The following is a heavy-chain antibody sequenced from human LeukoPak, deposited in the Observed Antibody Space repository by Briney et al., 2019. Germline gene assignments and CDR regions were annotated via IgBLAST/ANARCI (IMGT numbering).Heavy chain of an antibody. CDR3: ARISSSDWYNERGAFDV. CDR1: GGSISSYY. CDR2: VYYTGST. D-gene: IGHD6-13*01. V-gene: IGHV4-59*01. J-gene: IGHJ3*01. Sequence: SETLSLTCTVSGGSISSYYWSWVRQPPGKGLEWMGFVYYTGSTNYSPSLKSRVTISVDTPKNQFSLKLRSATAADTAVYYCARISSSDWYNERGAFDVWGQGTMVTVSS.